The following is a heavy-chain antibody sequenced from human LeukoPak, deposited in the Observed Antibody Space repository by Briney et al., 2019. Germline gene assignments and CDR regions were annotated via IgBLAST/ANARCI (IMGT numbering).Heavy chain of an antibody. Sequence: SETLSLTCNVSADSIKNYYWNWIRQSPGKGLEWIGYIYYSGSTYYNPSLKSRVTISVDTSKNQFSLKLSSVTAADTAVYYCARASVPGHFDYWGQGTLVTVSS. J-gene: IGHJ4*02. V-gene: IGHV4-59*06. CDR3: ARASVPGHFDY. D-gene: IGHD5/OR15-5a*01. CDR1: ADSIKNYY. CDR2: IYYSGST.